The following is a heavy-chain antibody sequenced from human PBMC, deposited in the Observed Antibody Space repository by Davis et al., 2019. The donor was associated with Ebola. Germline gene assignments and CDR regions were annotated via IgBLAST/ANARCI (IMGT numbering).Heavy chain of an antibody. CDR3: ARDQQLLSTLMDY. J-gene: IGHJ4*02. V-gene: IGHV1-3*01. CDR2: INPSTGDT. Sequence: ASVTVSCMASRYTFPSYVLHWLRPAPGQGLAWVGWINPSTGDTKYSQKFQGRVTITRDTSATTAYMEVRSLRSDDTAVYYCARDQQLLSTLMDYWGQGTLVTVSS. D-gene: IGHD2-21*02. CDR1: RYTFPSYV.